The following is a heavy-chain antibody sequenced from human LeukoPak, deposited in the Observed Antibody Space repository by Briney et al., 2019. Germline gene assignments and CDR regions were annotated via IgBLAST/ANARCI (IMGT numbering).Heavy chain of an antibody. D-gene: IGHD6-19*01. Sequence: GASVKVSCKASGYTFTGYYMHWVRQAPGQGLEWMGWINPNSGGTNYAQKFQGRVTMTRDTSISTAYMELSRLRSDDTAVYYCARVFRSTPSSGWYPVDYWGQGTLVTVSS. CDR3: ARVFRSTPSSGWYPVDY. V-gene: IGHV1-2*02. CDR1: GYTFTGYY. J-gene: IGHJ4*02. CDR2: INPNSGGT.